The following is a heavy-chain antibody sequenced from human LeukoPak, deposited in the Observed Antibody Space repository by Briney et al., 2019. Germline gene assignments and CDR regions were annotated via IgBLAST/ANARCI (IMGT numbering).Heavy chain of an antibody. J-gene: IGHJ4*02. CDR2: MNPNSGNT. CDR1: GYTFTSYD. V-gene: IGHV1-8*01. Sequence: ASVKVSCKASGYTFTSYDINWVRQATGQGLEWMGWMNPNSGNTGYAQKFQGRVTMTRNTSISTAYMELSSLRSDDTAVYYCARDQWYYGSGSSVDYWGQGTLVTVSS. CDR3: ARDQWYYGSGSSVDY. D-gene: IGHD3-10*01.